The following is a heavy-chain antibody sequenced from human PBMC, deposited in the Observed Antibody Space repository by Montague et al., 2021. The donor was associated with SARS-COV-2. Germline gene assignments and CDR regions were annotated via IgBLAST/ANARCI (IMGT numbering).Heavy chain of an antibody. D-gene: IGHD2-21*02. CDR2: INQSGSS. CDR3: ARLAYCGADCFSGWEIFFDS. J-gene: IGHJ4*02. V-gene: IGHV4-34*01. Sequence: SETLSLTCAVSVGSFSSYYWSWIRKPQGKGLDWIEKINQSGSSNYNPSLKSRVTMSEDTSKNQFSLKLNSVTVADTAVYYCARLAYCGADCFSGWEIFFDSWGQGTLVTVSS. CDR1: VGSFSSYY.